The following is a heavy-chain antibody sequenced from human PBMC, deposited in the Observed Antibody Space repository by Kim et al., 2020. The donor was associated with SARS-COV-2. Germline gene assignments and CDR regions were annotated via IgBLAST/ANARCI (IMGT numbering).Heavy chain of an antibody. J-gene: IGHJ4*02. V-gene: IGHV4-39*01. Sequence: TPPLTSRVPISGDTSKNQFSLTLGSVHAADTAVYYCARLQGWIQLWYFDYWGQGTLVTVSS. D-gene: IGHD5-18*01. CDR3: ARLQGWIQLWYFDY.